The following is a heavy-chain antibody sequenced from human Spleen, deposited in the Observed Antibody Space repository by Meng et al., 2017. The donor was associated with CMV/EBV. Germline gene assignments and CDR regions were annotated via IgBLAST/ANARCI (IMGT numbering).Heavy chain of an antibody. CDR2: VQQDGSEK. CDR3: ARTRSSRHFDY. D-gene: IGHD2-15*01. Sequence: GESLKISCAASGFTFSSYYMTWLRQAPGKGLERVSNVQQDGSEKNYVDSVMGRFSISRDNAKNSLYLQLNSLRAEYTAVYYCARTRSSRHFDYWGQGTLVTVSS. V-gene: IGHV3-7*01. CDR1: GFTFSSYY. J-gene: IGHJ4*02.